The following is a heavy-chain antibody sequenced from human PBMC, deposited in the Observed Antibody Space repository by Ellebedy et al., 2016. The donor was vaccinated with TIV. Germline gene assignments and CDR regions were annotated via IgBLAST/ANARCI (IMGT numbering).Heavy chain of an antibody. CDR2: ILYDGTNK. D-gene: IGHD3-10*01. CDR3: ARDRDGVFDY. CDR1: GFTFSNYG. V-gene: IGHV3-30*02. Sequence: GESLKISCAASGFTFSNYGMHWVRQAPGKGLAWVALILYDGTNKFYADSVKGRFTVSRDNAKNTLYLQMNSLRAEGTAVYYCARDRDGVFDYWGQGTLVTVSS. J-gene: IGHJ4*02.